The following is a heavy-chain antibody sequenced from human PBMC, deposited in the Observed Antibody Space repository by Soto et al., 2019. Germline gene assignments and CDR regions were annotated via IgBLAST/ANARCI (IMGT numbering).Heavy chain of an antibody. J-gene: IGHJ3*02. V-gene: IGHV3-23*01. CDR2: ISGSGGST. CDR1: GFTFSSYA. Sequence: EVQLLESGGGLVQPGGSLRLSCAASGFTFSSYAMSWVRQAPGKGLEWVSAISGSGGSTYYADSVKGRFTISRDNSKNTLYLQMNSLRAVDTAVDYCARHLDCTNGVCHTVAGGHDASDIWGQGTMVTVSS. CDR3: ARHLDCTNGVCHTVAGGHDASDI. D-gene: IGHD2-8*01.